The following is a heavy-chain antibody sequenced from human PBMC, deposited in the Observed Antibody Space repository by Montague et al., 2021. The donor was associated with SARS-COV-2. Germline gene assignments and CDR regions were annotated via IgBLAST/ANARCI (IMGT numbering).Heavy chain of an antibody. Sequence: SQTQSLTYTVSGGSITNYYWTWIRQPPGRGLEWIGYIYYSATTNYNPSLKSRVTMSIDTSKNQFSLSLSSVTAADSAVYYCARLRRGTYYVSFDPWGQGTLVSVSS. J-gene: IGHJ5*02. CDR3: ARLRRGTYYVSFDP. D-gene: IGHD1-26*01. CDR2: IYYSATT. V-gene: IGHV4-59*12. CDR1: GGSITNYY.